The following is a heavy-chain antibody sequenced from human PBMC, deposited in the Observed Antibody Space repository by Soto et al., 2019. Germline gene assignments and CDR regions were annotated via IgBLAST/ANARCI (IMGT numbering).Heavy chain of an antibody. CDR1: GFTFSSYG. Sequence: PGGSLRLSCAASGFTFSSYGMHWIRQAPGKGLEWVAVISYDGSNKYYADSVKGRFTISRDNSKNTLYLQMNSLRAEDTAVYYCAKTIRSMVRGVYYYYGMDVWGQGTTVTVS. D-gene: IGHD3-10*01. V-gene: IGHV3-30*18. J-gene: IGHJ6*02. CDR3: AKTIRSMVRGVYYYYGMDV. CDR2: ISYDGSNK.